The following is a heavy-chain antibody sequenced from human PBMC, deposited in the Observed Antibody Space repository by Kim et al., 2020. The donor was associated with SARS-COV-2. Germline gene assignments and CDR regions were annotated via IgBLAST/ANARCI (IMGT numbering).Heavy chain of an antibody. V-gene: IGHV3-21*01. D-gene: IGHD4-17*01. CDR2: I. CDR3: ARDSDYAYFDY. Sequence: IYYADSVKGRFTISRDNAKNSLYLQMNSLRAEDTAVYYCARDSDYAYFDYWGQGTLVTVSS. J-gene: IGHJ4*02.